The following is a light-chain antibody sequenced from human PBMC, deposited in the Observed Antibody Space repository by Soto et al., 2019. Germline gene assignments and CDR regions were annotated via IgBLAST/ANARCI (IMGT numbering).Light chain of an antibody. CDR2: AAY. CDR1: QSISSY. J-gene: IGKJ1*01. V-gene: IGKV1-39*01. CDR3: KHSYSTPWT. Sequence: IQMTQSPSSLSASVGDRVTITCRASQSISSYLNWYQQKPGRAHKLMIYAAYSLQSGVQLRFSGSGSGTDFTLTIRSLQPEDFATYYCKHSYSTPWTFGQGTKVDIK.